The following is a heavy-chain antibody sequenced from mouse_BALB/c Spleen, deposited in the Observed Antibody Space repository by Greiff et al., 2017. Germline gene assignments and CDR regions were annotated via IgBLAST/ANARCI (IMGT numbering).Heavy chain of an antibody. V-gene: IGHV1-77*01. Sequence: VKLVESGAELARPGASVKLSCKASGYTFTDYYINWVKQRTGQGLEWIGEIYPGSGNTYYNEKFKGKATLTADKSSSTAYMQLSSLTSEDSAVYFCARSKFITTASWFAYWGQGTLVTVSA. CDR2: IYPGSGNT. D-gene: IGHD1-2*01. CDR1: GYTFTDYY. J-gene: IGHJ3*01. CDR3: ARSKFITTASWFAY.